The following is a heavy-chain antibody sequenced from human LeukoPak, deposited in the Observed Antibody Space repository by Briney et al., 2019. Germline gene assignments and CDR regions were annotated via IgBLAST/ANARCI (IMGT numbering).Heavy chain of an antibody. CDR2: IRGDGRAT. CDR3: ARFYFPEEHDRAWYEAH. D-gene: IGHD6-19*01. V-gene: IGHV3-74*03. CDR1: GFIFTDYW. Sequence: GGSMRLSCAASGFIFTDYWMHWGRQAPGKELVWVARIRGDGRATTYADSVKGRFTISRDNAMNPLFLQMKSLRADETGTYYCARFYFPEEHDRAWYEAHWGQGVLVTVS. J-gene: IGHJ4*02.